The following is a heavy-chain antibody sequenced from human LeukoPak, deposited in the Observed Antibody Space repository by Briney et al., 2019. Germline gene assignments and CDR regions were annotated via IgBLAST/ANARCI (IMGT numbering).Heavy chain of an antibody. CDR2: IYPGDSDT. J-gene: IGHJ3*02. D-gene: IGHD3-10*01. CDR1: GYSFTSYW. Sequence: GESLKISCKGSGYSFTSYWIGWVRQMPGKGLEWMGIIYPGDSDTRYSPSFQGQVTISADKSISTAYLQWSSLKASDTAMYYCARQIRKGMVRGYDAFDIWGQGTMVTVSS. CDR3: ARQIRKGMVRGYDAFDI. V-gene: IGHV5-51*01.